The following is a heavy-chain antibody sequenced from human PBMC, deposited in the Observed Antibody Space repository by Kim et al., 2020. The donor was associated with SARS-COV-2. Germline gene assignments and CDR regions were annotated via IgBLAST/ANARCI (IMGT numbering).Heavy chain of an antibody. CDR3: ARDLPHWTDAGYNDY. Sequence: ASVKVSCKASGYSFTNYGFSWVRQAPGQGLEWMGWISVYNGNRNYAQKFQGRVTMTTYTSTSTAYMELTSLRSDDTAVYYCARDLPHWTDAGYNDYWGQGTLVTVSS. CDR1: GYSFTNYG. CDR2: ISVYNGNR. V-gene: IGHV1-18*01. D-gene: IGHD5-12*01. J-gene: IGHJ4*02.